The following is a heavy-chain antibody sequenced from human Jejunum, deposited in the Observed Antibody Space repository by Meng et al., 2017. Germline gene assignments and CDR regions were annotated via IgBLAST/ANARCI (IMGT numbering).Heavy chain of an antibody. CDR2: IIGSGTVT. V-gene: IGHV3-23*01. CDR3: ATLWAKTNYFDS. CDR1: GLSFSNSV. J-gene: IGHJ4*02. D-gene: IGHD4/OR15-4a*01. Sequence: GESLKISCAASGLSFSNSVMYWVRQAPGKVLEWVSSIIGSGTVTDYPESVKGRFTISRDNSKNTVSLQMNSLRAEDTAIYYCATLWAKTNYFDSWGQGTLVTVSS.